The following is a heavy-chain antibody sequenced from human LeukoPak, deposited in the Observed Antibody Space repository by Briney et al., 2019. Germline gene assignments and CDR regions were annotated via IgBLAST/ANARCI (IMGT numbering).Heavy chain of an antibody. CDR3: ARWGFGEFPLDY. CDR1: GYTFTGYY. Sequence: GASVKVSCKASGYTFTGYYMHWVRQAPGQGLEWMGWINPNTGDTHYAQKFQGRVTMTRDTSISTAYMELSRLRSDDTAVFYCARWGFGEFPLDYWGQGTLVTVSS. D-gene: IGHD3-10*01. CDR2: INPNTGDT. V-gene: IGHV1-2*02. J-gene: IGHJ4*02.